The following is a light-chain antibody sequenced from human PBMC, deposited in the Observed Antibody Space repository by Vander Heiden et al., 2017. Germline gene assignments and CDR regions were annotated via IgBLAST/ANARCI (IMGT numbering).Light chain of an antibody. CDR2: AAS. CDR3: QQYYSYPLT. CDR1: QGISSN. Sequence: AIRMTQSPSSFSASTGDRVTITCRASQGISSNLAWYQQKPGKAPKLLVYAASTLQSGVPSRFSGSGSGTDFTLTISCLQSEDFATYYCQQYYSYPLTFSGGTKVEIK. J-gene: IGKJ4*01. V-gene: IGKV1-8*01.